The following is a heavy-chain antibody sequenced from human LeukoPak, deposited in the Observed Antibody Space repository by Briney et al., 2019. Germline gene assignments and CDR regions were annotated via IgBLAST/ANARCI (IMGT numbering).Heavy chain of an antibody. J-gene: IGHJ6*03. CDR3: ARAVQLERPPPLIDYYYMDV. D-gene: IGHD1-1*01. CDR2: IYYSGTT. CDR1: GGSISGKY. V-gene: IGHV4-59*01. Sequence: PSETLSLTCTDSGGSISGKYWSWIRQTPGKGLGWVVYIYYSGTTKYNPSLKSRVTISVDTSKNQFSLKVRSVTTADTAVYYCARAVQLERPPPLIDYYYMDVWGKGTTVTVSS.